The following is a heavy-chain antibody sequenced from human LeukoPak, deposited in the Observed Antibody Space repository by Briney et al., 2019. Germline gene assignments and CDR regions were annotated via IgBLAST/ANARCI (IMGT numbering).Heavy chain of an antibody. V-gene: IGHV1-24*01. Sequence: ASVKVSCKVSGYTLSELSMHWVRQAPGKGLEWMGGFDPADNETIYAQKLQGRVTMTEDRSTDTAYMEMSSLRSEDTAVYYCTSGYSDSSAYYYGRDVFDIWGQGTMVTISS. D-gene: IGHD3-22*01. CDR2: FDPADNET. CDR1: GYTLSELS. J-gene: IGHJ3*02. CDR3: TSGYSDSSAYYYGRDVFDI.